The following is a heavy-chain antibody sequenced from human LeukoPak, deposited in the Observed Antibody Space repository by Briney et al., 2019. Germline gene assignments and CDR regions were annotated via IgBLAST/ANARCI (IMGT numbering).Heavy chain of an antibody. Sequence: GGPLRLSCAASGFSFSDYYMTWIRQAPGKGLEWISYISSSGTAIYYADFVKGRFTISRDNAKNSLYLQINSLRRDDTAVYYCARDVGATTSAVFDIWGQGTMVTVSS. CDR2: ISSSGTAI. D-gene: IGHD1-26*01. J-gene: IGHJ3*02. CDR1: GFSFSDYY. CDR3: ARDVGATTSAVFDI. V-gene: IGHV3-11*01.